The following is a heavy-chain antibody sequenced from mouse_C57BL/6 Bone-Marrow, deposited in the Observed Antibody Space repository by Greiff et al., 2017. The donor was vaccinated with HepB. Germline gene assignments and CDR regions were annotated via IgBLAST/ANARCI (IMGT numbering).Heavy chain of an antibody. CDR3: AREGVYYYGSSWYFDV. Sequence: EVKVVESGGGLVKPGGSLKLSCAASGFTFSSYAMSWVRQTPEKRLEWVATISDGGSYTYYPDNAKGRFTISRDNAKNNLYLQMSHLKSEDTAMYYCAREGVYYYGSSWYFDVWGTGTTVTVSS. CDR1: GFTFSSYA. CDR2: ISDGGSYT. V-gene: IGHV5-4*01. D-gene: IGHD1-1*01. J-gene: IGHJ1*03.